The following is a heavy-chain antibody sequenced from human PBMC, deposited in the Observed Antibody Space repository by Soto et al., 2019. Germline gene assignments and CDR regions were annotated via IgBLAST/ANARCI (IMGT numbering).Heavy chain of an antibody. CDR3: AKFPYYGSGSYIVY. CDR2: ISGSGGST. D-gene: IGHD3-10*01. Sequence: GGSLRLSCAASGFTFSSYAMSWVRQAPGKGLEWVPAISGSGGSTYYADSVKGRFTISRDNSKNTLYLQMNSLRAEDTAVYYCAKFPYYGSGSYIVYWGQGTLVTVSS. J-gene: IGHJ4*02. CDR1: GFTFSSYA. V-gene: IGHV3-23*01.